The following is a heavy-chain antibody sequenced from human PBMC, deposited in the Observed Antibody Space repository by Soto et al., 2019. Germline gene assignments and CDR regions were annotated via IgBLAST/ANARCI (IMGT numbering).Heavy chain of an antibody. CDR1: GESITRLGYY. CDR2: VSYTGST. Sequence: QLHLQESGPGLVKSSQTLSLPCSNSGESITRLGYYWTWVRQPPGKGLEWIGFVSYTGSTFYNPALRRRVIISRHTSQSLFFLAVRSVTVADMAMYFCTRGDYWGQGVLGTVSS. J-gene: IGHJ4*02. V-gene: IGHV4-31*03. CDR3: TRGDY.